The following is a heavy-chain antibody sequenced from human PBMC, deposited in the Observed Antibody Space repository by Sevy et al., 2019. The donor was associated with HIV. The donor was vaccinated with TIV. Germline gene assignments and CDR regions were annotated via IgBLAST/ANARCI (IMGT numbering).Heavy chain of an antibody. V-gene: IGHV3-23*01. CDR2: ISASGCST. CDR3: AKDFSDVYYYDSSATVDY. Sequence: GGSLRLSCAASGIAFSTYAMFWVRQAPGKGLEWVSSISASGCSTYYADSVKARFTLSRDNSRNTLDLQMNSLRADDTAVYYCAKDFSDVYYYDSSATVDYWGQRTLVTVSS. J-gene: IGHJ4*02. CDR1: GIAFSTYA. D-gene: IGHD3-22*01.